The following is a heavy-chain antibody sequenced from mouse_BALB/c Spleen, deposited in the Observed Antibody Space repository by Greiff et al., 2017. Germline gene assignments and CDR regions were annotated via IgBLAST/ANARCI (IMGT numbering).Heavy chain of an antibody. CDR2: ISDGGSYT. D-gene: IGHD2-2*01. CDR3: ARDWLDY. Sequence: EVKLMESGGGLVKPGGSLKLSCAASGFTFSDYYMYWVRQTPEKRLEWVATISDGGSYTYYPDSVKGRFTISRDNAKNNLYLQMSSLKSEDTAMYYCARDWLDYWGQGTTLTVSS. CDR1: GFTFSDYY. V-gene: IGHV5-4*02. J-gene: IGHJ2*01.